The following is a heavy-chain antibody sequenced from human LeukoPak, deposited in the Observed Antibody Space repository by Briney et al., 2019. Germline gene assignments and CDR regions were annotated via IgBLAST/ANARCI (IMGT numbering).Heavy chain of an antibody. CDR2: ISGSGGST. D-gene: IGHD7-27*01. J-gene: IGHJ4*02. Sequence: PGGSLRLSCAASGFTVSSNYMSWVRQAPGKGLEWVSAISGSGGSTYYADSVKGRFTISRDSSKNTLYLQMNSLRAEDTAVYYCAKGGNWGYYFDYWGQGTLVTVSS. CDR1: GFTVSSNY. CDR3: AKGGNWGYYFDY. V-gene: IGHV3-23*01.